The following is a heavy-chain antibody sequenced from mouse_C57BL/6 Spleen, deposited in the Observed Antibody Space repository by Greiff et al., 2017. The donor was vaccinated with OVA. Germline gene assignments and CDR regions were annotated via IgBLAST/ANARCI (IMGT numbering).Heavy chain of an antibody. V-gene: IGHV1-69*01. D-gene: IGHD1-1*01. CDR3: VTYYYGSSSNYFDY. CDR1: GYTFTSYW. J-gene: IGHJ2*01. Sequence: VQLQQPGAELVMPGASVKLSCKASGYTFTSYWMHWVKQRPGQGLEWIGEIDPSDGYTNYNQKFKGKSTLTVDKSSSTAYMQLRSLTSEDSAVYYGVTYYYGSSSNYFDYWGQGTTLTVSS. CDR2: IDPSDGYT.